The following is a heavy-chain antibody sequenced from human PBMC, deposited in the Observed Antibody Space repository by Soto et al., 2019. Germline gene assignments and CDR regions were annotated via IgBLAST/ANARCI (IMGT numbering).Heavy chain of an antibody. CDR2: IYYSGST. V-gene: IGHV4-31*03. CDR3: AASCVGCGGFNYYGMDV. D-gene: IGHD2-21*01. Sequence: PSETLSLTCTVSGGSISSGGYYWSWIRQHPGKGLEWIGYIYYSGSTYYNPSLKNRVTISVDTSKNQFSLKLSSLTAADTAVYYCAASCVGCGGFNYYGMDVWGQGTTVTVSS. J-gene: IGHJ6*02. CDR1: GGSISSGGYY.